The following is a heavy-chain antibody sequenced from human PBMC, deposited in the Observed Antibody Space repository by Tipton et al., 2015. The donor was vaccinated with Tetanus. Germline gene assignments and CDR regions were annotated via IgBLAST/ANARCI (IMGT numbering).Heavy chain of an antibody. Sequence: SLRLSCAASGFTFISYTMTWVRQTPGKGPEWVAAISSRSDHIYYADSLKGRFTVSRDNANNLLFLQMNSLRAEDTAVYYCARRSGVASINHWGQGTLVTVSS. V-gene: IGHV3-21*01. CDR1: GFTFISYT. D-gene: IGHD5-12*01. J-gene: IGHJ5*02. CDR3: ARRSGVASINH. CDR2: ISSRSDHI.